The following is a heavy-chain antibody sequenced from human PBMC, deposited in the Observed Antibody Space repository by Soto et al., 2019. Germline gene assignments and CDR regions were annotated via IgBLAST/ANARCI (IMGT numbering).Heavy chain of an antibody. J-gene: IGHJ4*02. D-gene: IGHD3-16*01. CDR2: IHGTRSII. CDR1: GFTFSIHA. Sequence: EVQLVESGGGLVQPGGSLRLSCEVSGFTFSIHAMNWVRQAPGKGLEWVAYIHGTRSIIYYADSVKGRFTISRDNAKNSLLLHMDSLRDEDTAVYYCARDARNADYDYWGQGTLVTVSS. V-gene: IGHV3-48*02. CDR3: ARDARNADYDY.